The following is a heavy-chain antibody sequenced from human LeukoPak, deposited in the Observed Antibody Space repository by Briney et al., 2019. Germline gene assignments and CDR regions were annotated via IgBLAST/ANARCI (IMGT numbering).Heavy chain of an antibody. Sequence: GGSLRLSCAASGFTVSSNYMSWVRQAPGKGPEWVSVIYSGGSTYYADSVKGRFTISRDNSKNTLYLQMNSLRAEDTAVYYCAGTYDSSGYYPGGWGQGTLVTVSS. CDR3: AGTYDSSGYYPGG. CDR1: GFTVSSNY. CDR2: IYSGGST. V-gene: IGHV3-66*01. J-gene: IGHJ4*02. D-gene: IGHD3-22*01.